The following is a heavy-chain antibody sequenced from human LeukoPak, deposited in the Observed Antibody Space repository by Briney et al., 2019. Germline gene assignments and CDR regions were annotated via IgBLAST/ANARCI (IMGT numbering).Heavy chain of an antibody. CDR3: ARRPRLSGYYYYFDY. CDR2: IYYSGST. CDR1: GGSISSYY. V-gene: IGHV4-59*12. Sequence: SETLSLTCTVSGGSISSYYWSWIRQPPGKGLEWIGYIYYSGSTNYNPSLKSRVTISVDTSKNQFSLKLSSVTAADTAVYYCARRPRLSGYYYYFDYWGQGTLVTVSS. D-gene: IGHD3-22*01. J-gene: IGHJ4*02.